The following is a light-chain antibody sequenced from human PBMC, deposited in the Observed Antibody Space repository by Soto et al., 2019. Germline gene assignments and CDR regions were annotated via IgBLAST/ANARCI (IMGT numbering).Light chain of an antibody. CDR3: QQYGGSPRT. CDR2: GAS. J-gene: IGKJ1*01. CDR1: QSINSF. V-gene: IGKV3-20*01. Sequence: TQSPSILSASVGDRVTITCRASQSINSFLAWYQQRRGQAPRLLIHGASNRATGIPDRFSGSGSGTDFTLTISRLEPEDFAVYYCQQYGGSPRTFGQGTKV.